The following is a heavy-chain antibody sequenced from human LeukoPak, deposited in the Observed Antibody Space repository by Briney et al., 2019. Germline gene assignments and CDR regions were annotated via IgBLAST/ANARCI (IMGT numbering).Heavy chain of an antibody. V-gene: IGHV3-23*01. Sequence: GGSLRLSCAASGFTFSSYAMSWVRQDPGKGLEGVSGISGSGGSTYYADSAMGRFTISRDNSKNTLYLQMNSLRAEDTAVYYCAKSLSAGSLDYWGQGTLVTVSS. CDR2: ISGSGGST. J-gene: IGHJ4*02. CDR3: AKSLSAGSLDY. CDR1: GFTFSSYA.